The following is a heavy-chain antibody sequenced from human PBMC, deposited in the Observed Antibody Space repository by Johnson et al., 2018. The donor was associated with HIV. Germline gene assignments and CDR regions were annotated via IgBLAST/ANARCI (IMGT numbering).Heavy chain of an antibody. J-gene: IGHJ3*02. CDR1: GFIFSSYA. D-gene: IGHD3-16*01. V-gene: IGHV3-30*18. Sequence: QEKLVESGGGVVQPGGSLRLSCGASGFIFSSYAMHWVRQAPGKGLEWVALISFDGSHKYYADSVKGRFTISRDNSKNALYRQMNSLRADDTAIYYCAKPPSIGADGFAIWGHGTMVTVSS. CDR2: ISFDGSHK. CDR3: AKPPSIGADGFAI.